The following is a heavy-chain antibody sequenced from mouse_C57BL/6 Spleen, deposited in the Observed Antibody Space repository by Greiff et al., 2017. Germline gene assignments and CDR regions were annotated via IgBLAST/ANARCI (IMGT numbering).Heavy chain of an antibody. V-gene: IGHV7-3*01. CDR3: ARSADGYYVRYAMDY. Sequence: EVKLVESGGGLVQPGGSLSLSCAASGFTFTDYYMSWVRQPPGKALEWLGFIRNKANGYTTEYSASVKDRFTISSDNSQSILYLQMNALRAEDSATYYCARSADGYYVRYAMDYWGQGTSVTVSS. D-gene: IGHD2-3*01. CDR1: GFTFTDYY. CDR2: IRNKANGYTT. J-gene: IGHJ4*01.